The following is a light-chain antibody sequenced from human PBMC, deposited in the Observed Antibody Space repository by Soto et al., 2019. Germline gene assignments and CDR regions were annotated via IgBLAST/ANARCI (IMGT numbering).Light chain of an antibody. CDR2: DVS. Sequence: QSALTQPLSVSGSPGQSVTISCTGTSSDVGGYNYVSWYQQHPGKAPKLMIYDVSERPSGVPDRFSGSKSGNTASLTISGLQAEDEADFFCCSYAGTYRYVFGTGTKVTVL. CDR1: SSDVGGYNY. V-gene: IGLV2-11*01. CDR3: CSYAGTYRYV. J-gene: IGLJ1*01.